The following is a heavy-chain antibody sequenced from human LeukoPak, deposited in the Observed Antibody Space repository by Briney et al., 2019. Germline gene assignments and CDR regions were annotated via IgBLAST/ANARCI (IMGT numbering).Heavy chain of an antibody. CDR2: IYHSGST. CDR1: GGSISSGGYY. J-gene: IGHJ4*02. Sequence: SQTLSLTCTVSGGSISSGGYYWSWIRQPPGKGLEWIGYIYHSGSTYYNPSLKSRVTISVDRSKNQFSLKLSSVTAADTAVYYCARIEQQLIPSPDYWGQGTLVTVSS. D-gene: IGHD6-13*01. V-gene: IGHV4-30-2*01. CDR3: ARIEQQLIPSPDY.